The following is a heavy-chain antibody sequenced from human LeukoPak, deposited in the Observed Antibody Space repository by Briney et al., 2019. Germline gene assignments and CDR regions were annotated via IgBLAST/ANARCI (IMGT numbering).Heavy chain of an antibody. CDR2: MNPNSGNT. CDR3: ARGRRFLEWLLAYYYYYMDV. V-gene: IGHV1-8*01. Sequence: GASVKVSCKASGYTFTSYDINWVRQATGQGLELMGWMNPNSGNTGYAQKVQGRVTMTRNTSISTAYMELSSLRSEDTAVYYCARGRRFLEWLLAYYYYYMDVWGKGTTVTVSS. D-gene: IGHD3-3*01. J-gene: IGHJ6*03. CDR1: GYTFTSYD.